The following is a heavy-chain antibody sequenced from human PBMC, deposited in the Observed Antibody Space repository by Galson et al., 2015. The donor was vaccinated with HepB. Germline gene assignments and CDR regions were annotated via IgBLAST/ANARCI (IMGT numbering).Heavy chain of an antibody. CDR1: GYSFNTYC. CDR3: TRLHISGSYAY. CDR2: TCPGDSHT. V-gene: IGHV5-51*03. D-gene: IGHD6-19*01. J-gene: IGHJ4*02. Sequence: QSGAEVKRPGESLKISCQASGYSFNTYCIAWVRQMSGTGLEWVGTTCPGDSHTKYSPSFQGHVIISIDKSISVTYLQWTSLKASDTAIYYCTRLHISGSYAYWGRGTLVTVSS.